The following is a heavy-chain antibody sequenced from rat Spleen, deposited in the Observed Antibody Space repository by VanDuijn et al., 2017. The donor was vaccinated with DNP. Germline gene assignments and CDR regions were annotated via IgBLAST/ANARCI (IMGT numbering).Heavy chain of an antibody. CDR2: ITASSGTT. J-gene: IGHJ2*01. D-gene: IGHD1-8*01. V-gene: IGHV5-19*01. CDR3: TTDNYSAPFDY. CDR1: GFTFSSYG. Sequence: EVQLVESGGGLVQPGRSLKLSCAASGFTFSSYGMAWVRQAPKKGLEWVATITASSGTTYYRYSVKGRFTITTDNAKNTLYLQMDSLRSEETATYYCTTDNYSAPFDYWGQGVMVTVSS.